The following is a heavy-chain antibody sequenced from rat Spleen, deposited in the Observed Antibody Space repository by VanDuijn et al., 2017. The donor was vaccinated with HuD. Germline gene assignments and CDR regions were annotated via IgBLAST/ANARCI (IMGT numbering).Heavy chain of an antibody. V-gene: IGHV5-20*01. J-gene: IGHJ3*01. CDR1: GFTFRDYY. CDR2: ISYDGNAP. CDR3: TTYGGLRNWFAY. Sequence: EVQLVESDGGLVQPGRSLKLSCAASGFTFRDYYMAWVRQAPTKGLEWVASISYDGNAPYYRDSVKGRFTFSRDDAKSTLHLQMDSLRSEDTATYYCTTYGGLRNWFAYWGQGTLVTVSS. D-gene: IGHD4-1*01.